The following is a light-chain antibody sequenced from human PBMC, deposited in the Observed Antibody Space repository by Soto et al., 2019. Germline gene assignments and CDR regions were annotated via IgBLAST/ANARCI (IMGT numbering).Light chain of an antibody. J-gene: IGKJ4*01. V-gene: IGKV1-33*01. CDR3: QQYENLPLT. CDR1: QDVTNY. Sequence: DITLTQSPSSLSASVGDRVSITCQASQDVTNYLYWYQQKPGKAPKLLISDASNLETGVPSRFTGSGSGTHFSLTISNLQPEDFATYYCQQYENLPLTFGGGTHVE. CDR2: DAS.